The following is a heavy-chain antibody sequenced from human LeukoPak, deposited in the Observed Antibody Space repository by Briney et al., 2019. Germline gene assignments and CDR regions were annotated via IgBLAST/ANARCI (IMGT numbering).Heavy chain of an antibody. Sequence: PSETLSLTCTVSGGFISSYYWSWIRQPPGKGLEWIGYIYYSGSTNYNPSLKSRVTISVDTSKNQLSLKLSSVTAADTTVYYCARDPAKAGYFDYWGQGTLVTVSS. V-gene: IGHV4-59*01. CDR2: IYYSGST. D-gene: IGHD3-10*01. CDR1: GGFISSYY. CDR3: ARDPAKAGYFDY. J-gene: IGHJ4*02.